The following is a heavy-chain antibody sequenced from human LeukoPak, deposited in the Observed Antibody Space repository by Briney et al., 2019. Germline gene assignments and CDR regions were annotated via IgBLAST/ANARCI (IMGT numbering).Heavy chain of an antibody. CDR3: ARARYCSSISCREAFDI. V-gene: IGHV3-30-3*01. D-gene: IGHD2-2*01. Sequence: HTGRSLSLSCAASGFPFSSYAMHWVRQAPGKGLEWVALISYDGNNKYYADSVKGRFTISRDNSKNTLYLQMNSLRPEGTAVYYCARARYCSSISCREAFDIWGQGTMVTVSS. CDR2: ISYDGNNK. CDR1: GFPFSSYA. J-gene: IGHJ3*02.